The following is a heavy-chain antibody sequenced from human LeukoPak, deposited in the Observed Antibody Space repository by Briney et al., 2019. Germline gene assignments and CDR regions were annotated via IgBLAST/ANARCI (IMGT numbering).Heavy chain of an antibody. CDR1: GYTFTGYY. CDR3: ARRGSHCSGSSCYGTFDY. CDR2: INPNSGGT. D-gene: IGHD2-15*01. V-gene: IGHV1-2*02. Sequence: ASVKVSCKASGYTFTGYYMHWVRQAPGRGLEWMGWINPNSGGTNYAQKFQGRVTMTRDTSISTAYMELSSPRSDDTAVYYCARRGSHCSGSSCYGTFDYWGQGTLVTVSS. J-gene: IGHJ4*02.